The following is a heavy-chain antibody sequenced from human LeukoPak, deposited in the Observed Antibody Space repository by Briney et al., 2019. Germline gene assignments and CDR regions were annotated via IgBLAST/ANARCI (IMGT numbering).Heavy chain of an antibody. Sequence: ASVKVSCKASGYTFTSYDINWVRQATGQGLEWVGWMNPNSGNTGYAQKFQGRVTITRNTSISTAYMELSSLRSEDTAVYYCARRVYYYDTSPTLLGMGFDYWGQGTLVTVSS. D-gene: IGHD3-22*01. CDR2: MNPNSGNT. CDR3: ARRVYYYDTSPTLLGMGFDY. CDR1: GYTFTSYD. V-gene: IGHV1-8*03. J-gene: IGHJ4*02.